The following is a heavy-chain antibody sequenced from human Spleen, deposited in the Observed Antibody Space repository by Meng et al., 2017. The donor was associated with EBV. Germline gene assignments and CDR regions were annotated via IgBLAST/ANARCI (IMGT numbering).Heavy chain of an antibody. CDR3: ARKSVAEGQDY. V-gene: IGHV4-4*02. CDR1: GGSVSSSNW. D-gene: IGHD6-19*01. CDR2: INQSGST. Sequence: VPLPESGPGRVTPSGTSALACAVFGGSVSSSNWWSWVRQPPGMGLEWIGKINQSGSTNYTPSLKSRVTISVDKSKNQFSLKLSSVTAADTAVYYCARKSVAEGQDYWGQGTLVTVSS. J-gene: IGHJ4*02.